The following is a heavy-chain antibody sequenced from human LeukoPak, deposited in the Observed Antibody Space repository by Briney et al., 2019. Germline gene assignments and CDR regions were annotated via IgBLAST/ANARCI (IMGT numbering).Heavy chain of an antibody. CDR2: MNPNSGNT. V-gene: IGHV1-8*01. J-gene: IGHJ4*02. CDR3: ARGQFDSSGYYPDY. Sequence: ASVKVSCKASGYTFTSYDINWVRQATGQGLERMGWMNPNSGNTGYAQKFQGRVTMTRNTSISTAYMELSSLRSEDTAVYYCARGQFDSSGYYPDYWGQGTLVTVSS. CDR1: GYTFTSYD. D-gene: IGHD3-22*01.